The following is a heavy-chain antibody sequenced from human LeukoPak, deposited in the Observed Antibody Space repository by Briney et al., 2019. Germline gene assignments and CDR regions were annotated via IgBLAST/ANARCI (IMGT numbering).Heavy chain of an antibody. Sequence: GGSLRLSCAASGFTFSSYGMHWVRQAPGKGLEWVAVIWYDGSQKYYADSVKGRFTISRDNYENTLYLQMNGLRAEDTAVYYCARYYGDTTNALDFWGQGTMVTVSS. CDR2: IWYDGSQK. CDR3: ARYYGDTTNALDF. J-gene: IGHJ3*01. V-gene: IGHV3-33*08. CDR1: GFTFSSYG. D-gene: IGHD2-21*01.